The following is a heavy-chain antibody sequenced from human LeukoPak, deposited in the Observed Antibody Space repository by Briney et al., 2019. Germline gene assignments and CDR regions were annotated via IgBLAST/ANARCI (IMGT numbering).Heavy chain of an antibody. D-gene: IGHD3-10*01. V-gene: IGHV3-9*01. Sequence: PGGSLRLSCAASGFTFDDYAMHWVRQAPGKGLEWVSGISWNSGSIGYADSVKGRFTISRDNAKNSLYLQMNSLRAEDTALYYCAKARGGYYYGIDYWGQGTLVTVS. J-gene: IGHJ4*02. CDR1: GFTFDDYA. CDR2: ISWNSGSI. CDR3: AKARGGYYYGIDY.